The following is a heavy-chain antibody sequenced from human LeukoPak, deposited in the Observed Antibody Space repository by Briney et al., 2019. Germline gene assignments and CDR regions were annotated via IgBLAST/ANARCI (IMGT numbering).Heavy chain of an antibody. CDR3: ARVGGYGDLAHAFDI. CDR2: ISSSSSYI. Sequence: GGSLRLSCAASGFTFSSYSMNWVRQAPGKGLEWVSSISSSSSYIYYADSVKGRFTISRDNAKNSLYLQMNSLRAEDTAVYYCARVGGYGDLAHAFDIWGQGTMVTVSS. CDR1: GFTFSSYS. D-gene: IGHD4-17*01. J-gene: IGHJ3*02. V-gene: IGHV3-21*01.